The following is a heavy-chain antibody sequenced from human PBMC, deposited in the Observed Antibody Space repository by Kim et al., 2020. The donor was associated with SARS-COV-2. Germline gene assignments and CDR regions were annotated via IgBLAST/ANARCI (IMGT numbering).Heavy chain of an antibody. CDR2: ISAYNGNT. CDR3: ARDRRVFYTMGVVASEFDY. V-gene: IGHV1-18*01. Sequence: ASVKVSCKASGYTFTSYGISWVRQAPGQGLEWMGWISAYNGNTNYAQKLQGRVTMTTDTSTSTAYMELRSLRSDDTAVYYCARDRRVFYTMGVVASEFDYWGQGTLVTVSS. D-gene: IGHD3-10*01. CDR1: GYTFTSYG. J-gene: IGHJ4*02.